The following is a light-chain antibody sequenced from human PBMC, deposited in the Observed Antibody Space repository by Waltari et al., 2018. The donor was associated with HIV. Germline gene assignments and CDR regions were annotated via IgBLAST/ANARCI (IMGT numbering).Light chain of an antibody. CDR2: GNN. J-gene: IGLJ3*02. CDR1: TSNLGAGYD. CDR3: QSHDSSLRAWV. Sequence: QSVLTQPPSVSGAPGQRVTISCTGNTSNLGAGYDVHWYQQLPGTAPKVLIFGNNNRPSGVPDRFSGSKTGASASLAITGLRIEDDGDYYCQSHDSSLRAWVFGGGTRLTVL. V-gene: IGLV1-40*01.